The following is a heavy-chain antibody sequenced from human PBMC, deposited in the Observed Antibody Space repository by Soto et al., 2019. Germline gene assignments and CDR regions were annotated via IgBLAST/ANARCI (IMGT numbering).Heavy chain of an antibody. Sequence: EVQLLESGGGLVQPGGSLRLSCAASGFTFSSYAMSWVRQAPGKGLEWVSAISGSGGSTYYADSVKGRFTISRDNSKNTLYRQMNSLRAEDTAVYYCAKDRWVVPEAHDAFDIWGQGTMVTVSS. CDR3: AKDRWVVPEAHDAFDI. J-gene: IGHJ3*02. CDR1: GFTFSSYA. CDR2: ISGSGGST. V-gene: IGHV3-23*01. D-gene: IGHD2-2*01.